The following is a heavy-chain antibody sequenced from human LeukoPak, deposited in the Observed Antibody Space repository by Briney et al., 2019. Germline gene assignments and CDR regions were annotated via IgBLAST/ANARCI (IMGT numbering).Heavy chain of an antibody. Sequence: PETLCLTCAVYLGSFSDFHWSWVRQPPREGLEWIAEINHSGSTNYNPSLKSRVTISVDTSTTQFSLNRSSVTAADTARYYCARVRKSFSGRFFSYAYYSYMDVWGEGATGTVSS. J-gene: IGHJ6*03. CDR1: LGSFSDFH. CDR3: ARVRKSFSGRFFSYAYYSYMDV. CDR2: INHSGST. D-gene: IGHD1-26*01. V-gene: IGHV4-34*01.